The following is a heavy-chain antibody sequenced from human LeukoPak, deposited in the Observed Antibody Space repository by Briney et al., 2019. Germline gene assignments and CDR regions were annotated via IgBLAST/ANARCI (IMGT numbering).Heavy chain of an antibody. CDR2: INHSGST. J-gene: IGHJ3*02. CDR3: ARFRRDGFHFSAFDI. D-gene: IGHD5-24*01. CDR1: GGSFSGYY. Sequence: SETLSLTCAVYGGSFSGYYWSWIRQPPGKGLEWIGEINHSGSTNYNPSLKSRVTISVDTSKNQFSLKLSSVTAADTAVYFCARFRRDGFHFSAFDIWGQGTMVTVSS. V-gene: IGHV4-34*01.